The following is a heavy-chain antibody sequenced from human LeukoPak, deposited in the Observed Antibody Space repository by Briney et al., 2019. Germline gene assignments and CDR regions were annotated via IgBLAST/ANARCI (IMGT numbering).Heavy chain of an antibody. CDR1: GYTFTSYH. CDR3: ARDFYSGSYLVY. J-gene: IGHJ4*02. Sequence: ASVKVSCKASGYTFTSYHVHWVRQAPGQGLEWMGIINPSGGRTSYAQKFQGRVTMTRDMSTSTVYMELSSLRSEDTAVYYCARDFYSGSYLVYWGQGTLVTVSS. V-gene: IGHV1-46*01. CDR2: INPSGGRT. D-gene: IGHD1-26*01.